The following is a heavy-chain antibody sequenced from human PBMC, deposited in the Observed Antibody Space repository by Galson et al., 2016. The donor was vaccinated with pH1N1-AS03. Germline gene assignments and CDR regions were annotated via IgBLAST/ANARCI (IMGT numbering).Heavy chain of an antibody. CDR3: TRGSGSGWYGSYYDY. Sequence: SLRLSCAASGFIFSTYAMSWVRQAPGRGLEWVALISYDGTKKFYADSVKGRFTISRDTSKNTLYLQMNSLRVEDTAVYYCTRGSGSGWYGSYYDYWGQGTLVPVSS. CDR1: GFIFSTYA. CDR2: ISYDGTKK. D-gene: IGHD6-19*01. V-gene: IGHV3-30*04. J-gene: IGHJ4*02.